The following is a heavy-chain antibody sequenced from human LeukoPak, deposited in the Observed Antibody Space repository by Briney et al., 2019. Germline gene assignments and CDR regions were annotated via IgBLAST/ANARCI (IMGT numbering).Heavy chain of an antibody. CDR3: VRLLGVGGAFDI. J-gene: IGHJ3*02. V-gene: IGHV4-4*02. CDR1: GGSLSSSNW. Sequence: SETLSLTCAVSGGSLSSSNWWSWVRQPPGKGLEWIGEIYHSGSPNYNPSLKSRVTISVDKSQNQFSLKLSSVTAADTAVYYCVRLLGVGGAFDIWGQGTMVTVSS. D-gene: IGHD3-22*01. CDR2: IYHSGSP.